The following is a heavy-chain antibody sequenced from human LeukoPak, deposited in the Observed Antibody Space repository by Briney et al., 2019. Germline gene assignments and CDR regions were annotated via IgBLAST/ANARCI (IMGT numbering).Heavy chain of an antibody. CDR1: GFTFSSYA. CDR2: ISGSGGST. D-gene: IGHD1-26*01. CDR3: AKEKSPVGATTPFDY. J-gene: IGHJ4*02. Sequence: SGGSLRLSCAASGFTFSSYAMSWVRQAPGKGLEWVSAISGSGGSTYYADSVKGRFTISRDNSKNTLYLQMNSLRAEDTAVYYCAKEKSPVGATTPFDYWGQGTLVTVSS. V-gene: IGHV3-23*01.